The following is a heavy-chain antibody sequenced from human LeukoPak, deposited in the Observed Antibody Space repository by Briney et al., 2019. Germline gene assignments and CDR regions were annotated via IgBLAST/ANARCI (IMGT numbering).Heavy chain of an antibody. CDR2: INPKSGGT. CDR3: ARLIVGATPRAAFDV. J-gene: IGHJ3*01. CDR1: GFTFTDYY. Sequence: ASVKVSCTASGFTFTDYYMHWVRQAPGQGLEWMGWINPKSGGTNYAQKFQGSVAMTRDTSISTAYIELSRLKSDDTAVYYCARLIVGATPRAAFDVWGQGTTVTVSS. D-gene: IGHD1-26*01. V-gene: IGHV1-2*02.